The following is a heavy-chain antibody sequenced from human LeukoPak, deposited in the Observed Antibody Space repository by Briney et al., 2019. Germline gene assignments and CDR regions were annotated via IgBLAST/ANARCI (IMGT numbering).Heavy chain of an antibody. CDR2: INHSGST. CDR3: ARGRDTAMAYYYYYGMDV. CDR1: GGSFSGYY. Sequence: SETLSLTCAVYGGSFSGYYWSWIRQPPGKGLEWIGEINHSGSTNYNPSLKGRVTISVDTSKNQFSLKLSSVTAADTAVYYCARGRDTAMAYYYYYGMDVWGQGTTVTVSS. D-gene: IGHD5-18*01. V-gene: IGHV4-34*01. J-gene: IGHJ6*02.